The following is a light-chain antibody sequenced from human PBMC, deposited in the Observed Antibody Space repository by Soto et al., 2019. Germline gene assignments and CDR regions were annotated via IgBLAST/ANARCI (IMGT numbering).Light chain of an antibody. Sequence: QPVLTQSPSASASLGASVKLTCTLSSGHSNYAIAWHQQQPEKGPRYLMKVNSGGSHIKGDGIPDRFSGSSSGAERYLFISSLQSEDEADYYCPTWGSGSAIVVVGGGTQLTVL. CDR2: VNSGGSH. V-gene: IGLV4-69*01. CDR1: SGHSNYA. J-gene: IGLJ7*01. CDR3: PTWGSGSAIVV.